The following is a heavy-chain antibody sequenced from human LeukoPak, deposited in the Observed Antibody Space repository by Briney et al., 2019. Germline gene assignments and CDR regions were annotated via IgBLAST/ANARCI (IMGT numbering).Heavy chain of an antibody. J-gene: IGHJ4*02. CDR3: AKDPYSYGSYFDY. CDR1: GFTFSGCG. V-gene: IGHV3-30*02. CDR2: IWYDGRDK. Sequence: WGSLRLSCAASGFTFSGCGMHWVRQAPGKGLEWVAFIWYDGRDKYYADSVKGQFTISRDNSKNTLYLQMNGLRAEDTAVYYCAKDPYSYGSYFDYWGQGTLVTVSS. D-gene: IGHD5-18*01.